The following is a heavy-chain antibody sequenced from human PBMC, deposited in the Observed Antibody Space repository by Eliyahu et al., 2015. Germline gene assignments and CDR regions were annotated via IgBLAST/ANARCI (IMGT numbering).Heavy chain of an antibody. V-gene: IGHV4-39*01. CDR2: IYYSGST. Sequence: QLQLQESGPGLVKPSETLSLTCTVSGGSIRSSSYYWGWIRQPPGKGLEWIGSIYYSGSTYYNPSLKSRVTISVDTSKNQFSLKLSSVTAADTAVYYCARHRTWDSSGIHFDYWGQGTLVTVSS. D-gene: IGHD3-22*01. CDR3: ARHRTWDSSGIHFDY. CDR1: GGSIRSSSYY. J-gene: IGHJ4*02.